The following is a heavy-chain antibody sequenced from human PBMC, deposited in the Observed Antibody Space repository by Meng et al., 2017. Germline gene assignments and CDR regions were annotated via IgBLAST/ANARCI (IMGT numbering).Heavy chain of an antibody. CDR2: IYHSGST. CDR1: GSSISSGYY. D-gene: IGHD4-17*01. CDR3: ARAIMTTDI. V-gene: IGHV4-38-2*02. Sequence: SETLSLTCTVPGSSISSGYYWGWIRQPPGKGLEWIGSIYHSGSTYYNSSLKSRVTISVDTSKNQFSLTLSSVTAADTAVYYCARAIMTTDIWGQGTLVTVSS. J-gene: IGHJ4*02.